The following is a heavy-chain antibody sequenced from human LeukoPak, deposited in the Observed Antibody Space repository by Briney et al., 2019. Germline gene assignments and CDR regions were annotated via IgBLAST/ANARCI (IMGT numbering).Heavy chain of an antibody. CDR1: GGSISSSSYY. CDR2: IYYSGST. CDR3: ARRVARSSSGFDY. Sequence: SETLSLTCTVSGGSISSSSYYWGWIRQPPGKGLEWIRTIYYSGSTYYNPSLKSRVTVSVDTSKNQFSLKLSSVTAADTAVYYCARRVARSSSGFDYWGQGTLVTVSS. D-gene: IGHD6-6*01. J-gene: IGHJ4*02. V-gene: IGHV4-39*01.